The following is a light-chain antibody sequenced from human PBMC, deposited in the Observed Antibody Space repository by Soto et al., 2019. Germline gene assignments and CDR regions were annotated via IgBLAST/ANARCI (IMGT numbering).Light chain of an antibody. CDR1: SSNIGAGYD. J-gene: IGLJ1*01. CDR2: GNS. CDR3: QAYDGSLSGYV. V-gene: IGLV1-40*01. Sequence: QSVLTQPPSVSGAPGQRVTISCTGSSSNIGAGYDVPWYQQLPGTAPKLLIYGNSNRPSGVPDRFSGSKSGTSASLAITGLLAEDEADYYCQAYDGSLSGYVFGTGTKLTVL.